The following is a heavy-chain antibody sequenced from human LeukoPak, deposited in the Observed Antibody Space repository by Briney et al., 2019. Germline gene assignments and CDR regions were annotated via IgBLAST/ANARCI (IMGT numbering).Heavy chain of an antibody. D-gene: IGHD5-24*01. CDR3: ARRHMATIVFDY. Sequence: SETLSLTCIVSGGSISDYYWTWIRQPAGRGLEWIGRVDASGSTNYNPSLKSRVTMSVDSSKNQFSLKVSSVTAADTAVYYCARRHMATIVFDYWGQGTLVTVSS. CDR1: GGSISDYY. J-gene: IGHJ4*02. CDR2: VDASGST. V-gene: IGHV4-4*07.